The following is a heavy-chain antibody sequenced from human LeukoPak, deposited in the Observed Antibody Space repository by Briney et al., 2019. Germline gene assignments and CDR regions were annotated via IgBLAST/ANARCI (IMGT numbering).Heavy chain of an antibody. J-gene: IGHJ4*02. CDR3: AKGGPTPGPYCGGDCYLFDY. CDR1: GFTFNGYA. CDR2: ISGSGGST. V-gene: IGHV3-23*01. Sequence: PTGGSLRLSWAASGFTFNGYAMSWVRQAPGKGLEWVSAISGSGGSTYYADSVKGRFTISRDNSKNTLYLQMNSLRAEDTAVYYCAKGGPTPGPYCGGDCYLFDYWGQGTLVTVSS. D-gene: IGHD2-21*01.